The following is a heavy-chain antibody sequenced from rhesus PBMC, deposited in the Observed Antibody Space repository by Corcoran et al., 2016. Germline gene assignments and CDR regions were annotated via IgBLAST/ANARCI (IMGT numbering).Heavy chain of an antibody. D-gene: IGHD6-31*01. CDR1: GGSISSGYYY. J-gene: IGHJ4*01. CDR2: IPGKEST. V-gene: IGHV4-122*02. Sequence: QVQLQESGPGLVKPSETLSLTCAVPGGSISSGYYYWSWIGPPPGKGLGGIGYIPGKESTSCNPSLKSRVTVSRATSKNQFSLKLISVAAADTAVYYCARDHYSSGFGNLDYWGQGVLVTVSS. CDR3: ARDHYSSGFGNLDY.